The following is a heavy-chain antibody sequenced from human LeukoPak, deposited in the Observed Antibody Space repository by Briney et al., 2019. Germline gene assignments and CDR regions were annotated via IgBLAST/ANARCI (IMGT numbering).Heavy chain of an antibody. CDR2: IDKSGST. D-gene: IGHD6-6*01. J-gene: IGHJ4*02. CDR1: GGSVSSYY. CDR3: ARRDSSSSFNY. Sequence: SETLSLTCAVSGGSVSSYYWTWIRQSPGKGLEWIGYIDKSGSTNYNPSLKSRVTISIDTSKNQFSLKLSSVTAADTAVYYCARRDSSSSFNYWGQGTLVTVSS. V-gene: IGHV4-59*02.